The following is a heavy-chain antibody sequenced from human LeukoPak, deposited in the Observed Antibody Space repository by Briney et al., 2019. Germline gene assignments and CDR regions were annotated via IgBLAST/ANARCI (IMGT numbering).Heavy chain of an antibody. D-gene: IGHD2-2*01. CDR3: AREYPGSNYYYCCMDV. J-gene: IGHJ6*02. Sequence: PGGSLRLSCAASGFTFSSYDMHWVRQATGKGLEWVSAIGTAGDTYYPGSVKGRFTISRENAKNSLYLQMNSLKAGNTAVYYWAREYPGSNYYYCCMDVWGQGTTVSVSS. CDR1: GFTFSSYD. CDR2: IGTAGDT. V-gene: IGHV3-13*01.